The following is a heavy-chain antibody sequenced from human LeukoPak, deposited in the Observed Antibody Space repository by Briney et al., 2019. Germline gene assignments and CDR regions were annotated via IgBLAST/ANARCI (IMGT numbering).Heavy chain of an antibody. Sequence: GGSLRLSCEASGFTFSSYGIHWVRQAPGKGQEWVAVKSYDGSNKYYADSVKGRFTISRDNSKNTLYLQMNSLRAEDTAVYYCAKEPHYYYDSSGYYDYWGQGTLVTVSS. CDR3: AKEPHYYYDSSGYYDY. V-gene: IGHV3-30*18. D-gene: IGHD3-22*01. J-gene: IGHJ4*02. CDR2: KSYDGSNK. CDR1: GFTFSSYG.